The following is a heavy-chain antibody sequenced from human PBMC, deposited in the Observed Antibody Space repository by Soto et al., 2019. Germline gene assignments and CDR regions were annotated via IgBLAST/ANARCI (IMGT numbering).Heavy chain of an antibody. CDR1: GFAFSGSA. Sequence: GGSLSLSCAASGFAFSGSAMHWVRQASGKGLEWVGRIRSKANSYATAYAASVKGRFTISRDDSKNTAYLQMNSLKTEDTAVYYCQGLVDPLCRTAWQPGAYWGQATL. V-gene: IGHV3-73*01. J-gene: IGHJ4*02. CDR3: QGLVDPLCRTAWQPGAY. D-gene: IGHD2-21*02. CDR2: IRSKANSYAT.